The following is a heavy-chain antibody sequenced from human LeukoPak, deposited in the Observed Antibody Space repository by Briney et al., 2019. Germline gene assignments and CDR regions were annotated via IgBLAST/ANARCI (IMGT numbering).Heavy chain of an antibody. Sequence: GSLRLSFAASGFTFRSYGMHWVRQAPGKGLEYVSAISSNGGRTYYANSVKGRFTISRDNSRNTLYLQMGSLRAEDMAVYYCATYYYDSGGFHFHHWGQGTLVTVSS. CDR1: GFTFRSYG. CDR2: ISSNGGRT. J-gene: IGHJ1*01. V-gene: IGHV3-64*01. CDR3: ATYYYDSGGFHFHH. D-gene: IGHD3-22*01.